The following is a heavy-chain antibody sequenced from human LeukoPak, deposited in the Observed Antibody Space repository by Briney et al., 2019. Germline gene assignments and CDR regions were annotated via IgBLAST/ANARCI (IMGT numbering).Heavy chain of an antibody. CDR3: ARTYDSGTYYYRVGALDI. J-gene: IGHJ3*02. CDR1: GYSFTTYW. D-gene: IGHD3-10*01. Sequence: GESLKISCKGSGYSFTTYWIGWVRQMPGRGLEWMGIIYPGDSDTRYTPSFQGQVTISADKSISTACLQWSSLKASDTAIYYCARTYDSGTYYYRVGALDIWGQGTMVTVSS. V-gene: IGHV5-51*01. CDR2: IYPGDSDT.